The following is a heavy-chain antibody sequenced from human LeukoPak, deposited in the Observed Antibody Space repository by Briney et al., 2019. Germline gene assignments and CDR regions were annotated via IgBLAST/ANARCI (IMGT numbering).Heavy chain of an antibody. Sequence: SVKVSCKASGGTFSSYAISWVRQAPGQGLEWMGRIIPILGIANYAQKFQGRVTITADKSTSTAYMELSSLRAEDTAVYYCARDMFPGGTHIEYWGQGTLVTVSS. D-gene: IGHD3-10*02. CDR3: ARDMFPGGTHIEY. J-gene: IGHJ4*02. V-gene: IGHV1-69*04. CDR2: IIPILGIA. CDR1: GGTFSSYA.